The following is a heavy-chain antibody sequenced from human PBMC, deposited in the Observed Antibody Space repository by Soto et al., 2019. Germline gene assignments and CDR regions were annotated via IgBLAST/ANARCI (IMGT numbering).Heavy chain of an antibody. Sequence: PGGSLRLSCAASGFTLRNSWMYWVRQAPGKGLECVANINRDGSHKYYVDSVKGRFTISRDNAENSVFLQMNSLRAEDTAIYYCATKGDALNYWGQGTLVTGSS. CDR2: INRDGSHK. CDR1: GFTLRNSW. CDR3: ATKGDALNY. D-gene: IGHD2-21*02. V-gene: IGHV3-7*01. J-gene: IGHJ4*02.